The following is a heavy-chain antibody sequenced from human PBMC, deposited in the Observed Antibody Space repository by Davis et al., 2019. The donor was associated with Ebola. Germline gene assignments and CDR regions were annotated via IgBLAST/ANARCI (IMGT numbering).Heavy chain of an antibody. CDR2: INPNSGGT. CDR3: ARDGTTFDY. Sequence: ASVKVSCKASGGTFSSYAISWVRQAPGQGLEWMGWINPNSGGTNYAQKFQGRVTMTRDTSISTAYMELSRLRSDDTAVYYCARDGTTFDYWGQGTLVTVSS. CDR1: GGTFSSYA. J-gene: IGHJ4*02. V-gene: IGHV1-2*02. D-gene: IGHD1-7*01.